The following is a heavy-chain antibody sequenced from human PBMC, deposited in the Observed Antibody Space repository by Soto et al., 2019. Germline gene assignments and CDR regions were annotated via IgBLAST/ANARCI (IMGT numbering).Heavy chain of an antibody. J-gene: IGHJ3*02. D-gene: IGHD2-2*03. CDR1: GYSFISYW. CDR2: FYPGDSTS. V-gene: IGHV5-51*01. Sequence: GESLKISCKTSGYSFISYWVAWVRQKPGKGLEWMGTFYPGDSTSTYSPSFQGQVTISVDKSISTAYLHLSSLKASDTAMYYCARIIGYCRNNDCSWTFDIWGQGTTVPVS. CDR3: ARIIGYCRNNDCSWTFDI.